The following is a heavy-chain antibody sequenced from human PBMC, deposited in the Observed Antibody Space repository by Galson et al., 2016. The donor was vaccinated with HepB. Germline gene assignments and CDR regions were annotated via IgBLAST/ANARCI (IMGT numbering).Heavy chain of an antibody. CDR1: GASISGYY. Sequence: SETLSLTCTVSGASISGYYLSWIRQPPGKGLEGIGYIYYSGRTNYHPSLKSRVTISVDTSKNQVSLRLSSVTPADTAVYYCARDDSGGWYGFHYGKDVWGQGTTVTVSS. V-gene: IGHV4-59*01. J-gene: IGHJ6*02. CDR2: IYYSGRT. D-gene: IGHD6-19*01. CDR3: ARDDSGGWYGFHYGKDV.